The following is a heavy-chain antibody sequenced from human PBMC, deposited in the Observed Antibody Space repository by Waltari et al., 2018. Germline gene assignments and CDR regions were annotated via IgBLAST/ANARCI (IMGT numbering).Heavy chain of an antibody. CDR3: ARGATGTRVRYFDL. V-gene: IGHV4-34*01. CDR1: GGSFSGYY. CDR2: INHSGST. Sequence: QVQLQQWGAGLLKPSETLSLTCAVYGGSFSGYYWSWIRQPPGKGLEWIGEINHSGSTNYNPFLKSRVTISVDTSKNQFSLKLSSVTAADTAVYYCARGATGTRVRYFDLWGRGTLVTVSS. D-gene: IGHD1-7*01. J-gene: IGHJ2*01.